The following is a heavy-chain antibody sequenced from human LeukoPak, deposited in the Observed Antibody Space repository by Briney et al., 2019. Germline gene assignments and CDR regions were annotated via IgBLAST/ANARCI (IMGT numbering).Heavy chain of an antibody. CDR3: ASETGRDAFDI. CDR2: IWYDGSNK. J-gene: IGHJ3*02. CDR1: GFTFSSYG. Sequence: GSLRLSCAASGFTFSSYGMHWVRQAPGKGLEWVAVIWYDGSNKYYADSVKGRFTISRDNSKNTLYLQMNSLRAEDTAVYYCASETGRDAFDIWGQGTMVTVSS. V-gene: IGHV3-33*01.